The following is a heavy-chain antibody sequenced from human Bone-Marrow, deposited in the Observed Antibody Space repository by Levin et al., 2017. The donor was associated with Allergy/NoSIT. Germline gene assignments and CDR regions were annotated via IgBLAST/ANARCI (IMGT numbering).Heavy chain of an antibody. CDR1: GFSVSSIY. CDR2: TYTGGST. J-gene: IGHJ5*02. Sequence: EASVKVSCAVSGFSVSSIYMSWVRQAPGKGLEWVSVTYTGGSTYYADSVRDRFTMSRDSSKNTVYLQMTNLRAEDTAVYYCAGNLPFDPWGQGTLVTVSS. CDR3: AGNLPFDP. D-gene: IGHD2-2*01. V-gene: IGHV3-66*01.